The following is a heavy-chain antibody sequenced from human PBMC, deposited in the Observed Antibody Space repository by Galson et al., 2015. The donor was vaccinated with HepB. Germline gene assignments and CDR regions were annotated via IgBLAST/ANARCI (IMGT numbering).Heavy chain of an antibody. D-gene: IGHD3-10*01. J-gene: IGHJ3*01. Sequence: SVKVSCKASAFTFPSSAMWWVRQARGQLLGGIGGIVVGSGRTNYAQKFQERVTTTRDMSTSTAYMELSSLSSEDTVVYYCAADTTWFGGPHLRTGGFDPWGQGTMVNVSS. CDR2: IVVGSGRT. CDR3: AADTTWFGGPHLRTGGFDP. V-gene: IGHV1-58*02. CDR1: AFTFPSSA.